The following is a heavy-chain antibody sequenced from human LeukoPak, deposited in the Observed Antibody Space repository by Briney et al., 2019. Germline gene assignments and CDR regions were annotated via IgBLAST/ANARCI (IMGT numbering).Heavy chain of an antibody. D-gene: IGHD3-10*01. J-gene: IGHJ6*03. CDR2: ISGSGGST. CDR3: ARASGYYYYMDV. V-gene: IGHV3-23*01. CDR1: GFTFSSYA. Sequence: GGSLRLSCAASGFTFSSYAMSWVRQAPGKGLEWVSTISGSGGSTYYADSVKGRFTISRDNAKNSLYLQMNSLRAEDTAVYYCARASGYYYYMDVWGKGTTVTVSS.